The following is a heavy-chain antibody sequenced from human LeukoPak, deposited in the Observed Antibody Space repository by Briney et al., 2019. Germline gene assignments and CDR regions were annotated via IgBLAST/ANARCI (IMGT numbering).Heavy chain of an antibody. CDR3: ARALESWYYDFWSGYPQRGLDY. CDR1: GYTFTGYY. V-gene: IGHV1-18*04. J-gene: IGHJ4*02. Sequence: GASVTVSCKASGYTFTGYYMHWVRQAPGQGLEWMGWISAYNGNTNYAQKLQGKVTMTTDTSTSTAYMELRSLRSDDTAVYYCARALESWYYDFWSGYPQRGLDYWGQGTLVTVSS. CDR2: ISAYNGNT. D-gene: IGHD3-3*01.